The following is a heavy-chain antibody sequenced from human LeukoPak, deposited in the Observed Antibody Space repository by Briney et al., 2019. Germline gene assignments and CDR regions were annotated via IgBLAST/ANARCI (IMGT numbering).Heavy chain of an antibody. CDR2: IYYSGRT. Sequence: SETLSLTCTVSGGSISSGDYYWSWIRQPPGKGLEWIGYIYYSGRTYYNPSLKSRVTISVDTSKNQFSLKLSSVTAADTAVYYCARARGYSYGSPFDYWGQGTLVTVSS. D-gene: IGHD5-18*01. CDR3: ARARGYSYGSPFDY. J-gene: IGHJ4*02. V-gene: IGHV4-30-4*01. CDR1: GGSISSGDYY.